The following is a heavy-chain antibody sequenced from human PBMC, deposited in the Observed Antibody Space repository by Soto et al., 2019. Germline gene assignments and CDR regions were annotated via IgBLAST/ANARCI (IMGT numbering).Heavy chain of an antibody. CDR2: IYYSGST. Sequence: SETLSLTCTVSGGSISSYYWSWIRQPPGKGLEWIGYIYYSGSTNYNPSLKSRVTISVGTSKNQFSLKLSSVTAADTAVYYCARPYSNFQFDPWGQGTQVTVSS. J-gene: IGHJ5*02. V-gene: IGHV4-59*01. CDR3: ARPYSNFQFDP. CDR1: GGSISSYY. D-gene: IGHD4-4*01.